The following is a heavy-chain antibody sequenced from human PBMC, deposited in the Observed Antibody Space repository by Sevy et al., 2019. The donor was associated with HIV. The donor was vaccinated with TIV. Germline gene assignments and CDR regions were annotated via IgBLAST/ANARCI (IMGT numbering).Heavy chain of an antibody. CDR1: GFTFSGSA. V-gene: IGHV3-73*01. D-gene: IGHD3-3*01. CDR2: IRFKANAYAT. J-gene: IGHJ4*02. CDR3: AGGSWSGFDY. Sequence: GESLKISCAASGFTFSGSAIHWVRQASGKGLEWVSRIRFKANAYATSYAASVKGRFTISRDDSKNTAYLQMNSLRVEDTAVYYCAGGSWSGFDYWGQGTLVTVSS.